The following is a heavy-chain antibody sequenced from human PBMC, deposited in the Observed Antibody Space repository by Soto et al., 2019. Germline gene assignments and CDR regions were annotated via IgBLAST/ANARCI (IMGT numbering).Heavy chain of an antibody. Sequence: SRVRQAPGKGLEWVANIKEDGSEKYYVDSVKGRFTISRDNAKNSLYLQMNSLRAEDTAVYYCARDRHLDYWGQGTLVTVSS. J-gene: IGHJ4*02. CDR2: IKEDGSEK. CDR3: ARDRHLDY. V-gene: IGHV3-7*01.